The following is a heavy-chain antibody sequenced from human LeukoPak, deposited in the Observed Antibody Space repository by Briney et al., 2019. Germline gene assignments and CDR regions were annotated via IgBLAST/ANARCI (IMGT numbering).Heavy chain of an antibody. V-gene: IGHV4-61*02. D-gene: IGHD2/OR15-2a*01. CDR3: ARQNRGRGYYYYYMDV. J-gene: IGHJ6*03. CDR2: IYPLETT. CDR1: GDSVNSGAYY. Sequence: SETLSLTCTVSGDSVNSGAYYWSWLRQPAGKEPEWIGRIYPLETTNYNPSLKSRVAISVDTSKNQFSLKLSSVTAADTAVYYCARQNRGRGYYYYYMDVWGKGTTVTISS.